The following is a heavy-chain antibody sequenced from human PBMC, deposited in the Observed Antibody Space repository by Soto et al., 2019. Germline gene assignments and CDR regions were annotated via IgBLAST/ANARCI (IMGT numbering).Heavy chain of an antibody. CDR2: MNPNSGNT. J-gene: IGHJ5*02. CDR3: ARERSAAGTGWFDP. Sequence: QVQLVQSGAEVKKPGASVKVSCKASGYTFTSYDINWVRQATGQGLEWMGWMNPNSGNTGYAQKVQGRVTMTRNTSISTAYRELSSLRSEDTAVYYCARERSAAGTGWFDPWGQGTLVTVSS. CDR1: GYTFTSYD. D-gene: IGHD6-13*01. V-gene: IGHV1-8*01.